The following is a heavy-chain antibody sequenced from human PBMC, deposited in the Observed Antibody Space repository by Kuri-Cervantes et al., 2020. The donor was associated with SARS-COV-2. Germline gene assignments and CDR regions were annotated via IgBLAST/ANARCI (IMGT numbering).Heavy chain of an antibody. V-gene: IGHV4-30-2*06. CDR2: ISHSGST. J-gene: IGHJ4*02. CDR1: GGSVTSAGYS. Sequence: WVVSGGSVTSAGYSWNWIRQSPGKALEWLGFISHSGSTEYTPFLKSRLAISVDKAKNQVSLKVTSVSAADTAVYYCARGTGYDFWSGLDYYFDYWGQGITVTVSS. D-gene: IGHD3-3*01. CDR3: ARGTGYDFWSGLDYYFDY.